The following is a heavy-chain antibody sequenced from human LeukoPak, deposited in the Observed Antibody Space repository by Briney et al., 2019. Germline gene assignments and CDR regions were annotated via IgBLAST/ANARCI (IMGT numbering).Heavy chain of an antibody. CDR3: ARDYYSSGFPSY. V-gene: IGHV1-18*01. CDR2: ISAYNGNT. D-gene: IGHD3-22*01. J-gene: IGHJ4*02. Sequence: ASVKVSCKASGYTFTSYGISWVRQAPGQGLEWMGWISAYNGNTNYAQKLQGRVTMTPDTSTSTAYMELRSLRSDDTAVYCCARDYYSSGFPSYWGQGTMVTVSS. CDR1: GYTFTSYG.